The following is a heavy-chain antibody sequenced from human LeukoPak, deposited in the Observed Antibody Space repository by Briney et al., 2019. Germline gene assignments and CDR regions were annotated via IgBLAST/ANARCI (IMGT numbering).Heavy chain of an antibody. V-gene: IGHV1-24*01. CDR2: FYPEDGET. Sequence: GASVTVSCKVSGYTLTELSIHWVRQAPGKGLEWGGGFYPEDGETIYAPTLQGRVPMTEDTSTDTAYMELSSVRSEDTAVYYCATWWEPWGQGTLVTVSS. CDR3: ATWWEP. J-gene: IGHJ5*02. D-gene: IGHD1-26*01. CDR1: GYTLTELS.